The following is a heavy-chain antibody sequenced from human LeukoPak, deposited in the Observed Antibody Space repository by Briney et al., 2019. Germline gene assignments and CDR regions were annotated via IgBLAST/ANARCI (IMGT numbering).Heavy chain of an antibody. J-gene: IGHJ4*02. Sequence: GESLKISCKGSGYTFTNYWIGWVRQMPGKGLEVMGIIYPGDSDTTYSTSFQAQVTISVHKSINTAYLQWSSLQASESDMYYCAREGYSNTWDGVDYWGQGTLVTVSS. CDR1: GYTFTNYW. CDR2: IYPGDSDT. D-gene: IGHD5-12*01. CDR3: AREGYSNTWDGVDY. V-gene: IGHV5-51*01.